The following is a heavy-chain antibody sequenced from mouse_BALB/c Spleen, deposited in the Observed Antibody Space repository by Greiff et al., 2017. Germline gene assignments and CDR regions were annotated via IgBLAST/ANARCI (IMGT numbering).Heavy chain of an antibody. Sequence: VQLQQPGAELVKPGASVKLSCKASGYTFTSYWMHWVKQRPGQGLEWIGEINPSNGRTNYNEKFKSKATLTVDKSSSTAYTQLSSLTSEDSAVYYCARSGPYDGYYYYAMDYWGQGTSVTVSS. J-gene: IGHJ4*01. CDR3: ARSGPYDGYYYYAMDY. D-gene: IGHD2-3*01. V-gene: IGHV1S81*02. CDR2: INPSNGRT. CDR1: GYTFTSYW.